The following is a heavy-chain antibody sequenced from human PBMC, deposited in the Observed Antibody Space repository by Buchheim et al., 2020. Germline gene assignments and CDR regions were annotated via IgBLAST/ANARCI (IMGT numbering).Heavy chain of an antibody. V-gene: IGHV3-7*03. CDR3: AKDRGEETPADYFDY. Sequence: EVQLVESGGGLVQPGGSLRLSCAASGFTFSSYWMSWVRQAPGKGLEWVANIKQDGSEKYYVDSVKGRFTISRDNAKNSLYLQMNSLRAEDTAVYYCAKDRGEETPADYFDYWGQGTL. CDR1: GFTFSSYW. D-gene: IGHD3-16*01. J-gene: IGHJ4*02. CDR2: IKQDGSEK.